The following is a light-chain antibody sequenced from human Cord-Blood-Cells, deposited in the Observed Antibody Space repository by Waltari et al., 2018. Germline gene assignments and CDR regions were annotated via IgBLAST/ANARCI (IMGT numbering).Light chain of an antibody. J-gene: IGLJ2*01. V-gene: IGLV3-1*01. CDR3: QAWDSSTAV. CDR2: QDS. CDR1: TLGAKY. Sequence: SYELTQPPSVSVSPGQTASIPCSCDTLGAKYACWYQQKPGQSPVLVIYQDSKRPSGIPERFSGSNSGNTATLTISGTQAMDEADYYCQAWDSSTAVFGGGTKLTVL.